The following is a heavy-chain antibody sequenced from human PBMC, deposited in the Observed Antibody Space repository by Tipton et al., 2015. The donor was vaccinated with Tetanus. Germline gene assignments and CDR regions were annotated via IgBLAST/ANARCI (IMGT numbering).Heavy chain of an antibody. Sequence: SLRLSCAASGFTFSSYWMSWVRQAPGKGLEWVANINQDGSEKYYVDSVKGRFTISRDNAKNSLYLQMNSLRAEDTAVYYCAREDPIAVAGKTYYYMDVWGKGTTVTVSS. J-gene: IGHJ6*03. D-gene: IGHD6-19*01. CDR2: INQDGSEK. V-gene: IGHV3-7*01. CDR1: GFTFSSYW. CDR3: AREDPIAVAGKTYYYMDV.